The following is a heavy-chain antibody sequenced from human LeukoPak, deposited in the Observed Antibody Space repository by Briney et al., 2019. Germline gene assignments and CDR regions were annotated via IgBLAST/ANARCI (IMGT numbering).Heavy chain of an antibody. J-gene: IGHJ6*02. CDR1: GYTFTGYY. CDR3: ARETLPHLHDFYGMDV. D-gene: IGHD1-1*01. Sequence: GASLKVSCKASGYTFTGYYMHWVRQAPGQGLEWMGWINPNSGGTNYAQKFQGRATMTRDTSISTAYMELSRVRSDGTAVYYCARETLPHLHDFYGMDVWGQGTTVTVSS. V-gene: IGHV1-2*02. CDR2: INPNSGGT.